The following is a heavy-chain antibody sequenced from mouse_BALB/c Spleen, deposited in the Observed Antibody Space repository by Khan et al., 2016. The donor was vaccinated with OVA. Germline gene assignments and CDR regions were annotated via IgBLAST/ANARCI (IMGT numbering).Heavy chain of an antibody. D-gene: IGHD1-1*01. CDR3: ARRGLRWDFDY. CDR2: INPSTGYT. V-gene: IGHV1-7*01. CDR1: GYTFINYW. J-gene: IGHJ2*01. Sequence: QVHVKQSGAELAKPGASVKMSCKASGYTFINYWILWVKQRPGQGLEWIGYINPSTGYTEYNQNFKDKATLTADKSSSTAYMQLSSLTSEDSAVYYGARRGLRWDFDYWGQGTTLTVSS.